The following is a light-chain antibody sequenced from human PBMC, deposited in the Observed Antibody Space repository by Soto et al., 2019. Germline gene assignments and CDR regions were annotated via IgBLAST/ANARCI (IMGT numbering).Light chain of an antibody. CDR2: GAS. CDR1: QSIDKY. J-gene: IGKJ5*01. V-gene: IGKV1-39*01. Sequence: DIQVTQSPSSLPAFVGDSVTITCRTSQSIDKYLNWYQHKPGKAPRLLINGASSLQSGVTSRFSGSGSATDFTLTISGLRPEDFATYYCQQTYSTPQPVGQGTRLEIK. CDR3: QQTYSTPQP.